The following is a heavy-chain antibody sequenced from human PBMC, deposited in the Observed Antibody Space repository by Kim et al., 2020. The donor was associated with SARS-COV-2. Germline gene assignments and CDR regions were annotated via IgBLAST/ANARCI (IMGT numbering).Heavy chain of an antibody. Sequence: GGSLRLSCAASGFTFSSYWMHWVRQAPGKGLVWVSRINRDGSSTSYADSVKGRFSISRDNAKNTLYLQMNSLRAEDTAVYYCARTHSSSDDYFDFWGQGTLVTLSA. CDR1: GFTFSSYW. J-gene: IGHJ4*02. V-gene: IGHV3-74*01. D-gene: IGHD6-6*01. CDR3: ARTHSSSDDYFDF. CDR2: INRDGSST.